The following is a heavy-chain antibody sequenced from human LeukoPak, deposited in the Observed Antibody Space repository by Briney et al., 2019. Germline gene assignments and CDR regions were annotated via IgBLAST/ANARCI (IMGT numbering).Heavy chain of an antibody. Sequence: ASVKVSCKASGYTFTGYYMHWVRQAPGQGPEWMGWINPNSGGTNYAQKFQGRVTMTRDTSISTAYMELSRLRSDDTAVYYCARVYSSGWENDAFDIWGQGTMVTVSS. V-gene: IGHV1-2*02. D-gene: IGHD6-19*01. CDR1: GYTFTGYY. CDR2: INPNSGGT. J-gene: IGHJ3*02. CDR3: ARVYSSGWENDAFDI.